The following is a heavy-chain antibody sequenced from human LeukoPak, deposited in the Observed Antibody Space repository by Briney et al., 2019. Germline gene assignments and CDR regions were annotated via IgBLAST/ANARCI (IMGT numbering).Heavy chain of an antibody. D-gene: IGHD4-23*01. Sequence: SETQSLTCTVSGFPISTYYWSWFPQPAGKGLEWIGRIHSSGNTNYNPSLQSRVSLSIDTSQNQFSLRLTSLAAADTAVYFCARDVGKAYWGQGLLAIVSS. CDR1: GFPISTYY. V-gene: IGHV4-4*07. CDR2: IHSSGNT. J-gene: IGHJ4*02. CDR3: ARDVGKAY.